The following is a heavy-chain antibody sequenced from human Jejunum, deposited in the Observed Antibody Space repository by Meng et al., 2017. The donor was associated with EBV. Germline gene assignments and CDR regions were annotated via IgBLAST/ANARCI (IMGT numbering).Heavy chain of an antibody. CDR1: GLTFSKYG. V-gene: IGHV3-30*18. J-gene: IGHJ5*02. Sequence: QVQLVESGXGVVQSGRSLTLSCAAAGLTFSKYGMHWVRQAPGKGLEWVAVISYDGNKEYYADSVKGRFTISRDSSKNTLYLQMSSLRPEDTAVYYCAKDGFDDGSDREFKNWFDLWGQGTLVTVAS. D-gene: IGHD1-26*01. CDR3: AKDGFDDGSDREFKNWFDL. CDR2: ISYDGNKE.